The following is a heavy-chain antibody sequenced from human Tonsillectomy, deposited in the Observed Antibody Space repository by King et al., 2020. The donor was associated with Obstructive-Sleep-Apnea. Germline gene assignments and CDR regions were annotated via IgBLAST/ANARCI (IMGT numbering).Heavy chain of an antibody. D-gene: IGHD4-11*01. Sequence: QVQLQESGPGLVKPSQTLSLSCGVFGGSINTRDFSWSWIRQPPGKGLEWIGDISASGTTFYTPPLQSRVAISIEPANNHFALRLNSGTAADTAVYFCARTAVTTYGEGVIWYINWFDSWGQGTLVTVSS. CDR1: GGSINTRDFS. CDR2: ISASGTT. CDR3: ARTAVTTYGEGVIWYINWFDS. J-gene: IGHJ5*01. V-gene: IGHV4-30-4*07.